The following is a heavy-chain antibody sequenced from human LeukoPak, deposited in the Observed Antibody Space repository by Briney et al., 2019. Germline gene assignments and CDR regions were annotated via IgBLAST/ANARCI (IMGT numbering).Heavy chain of an antibody. J-gene: IGHJ5*02. CDR1: GGSISSGGHY. D-gene: IGHD2-2*01. CDR3: ARVVPAAIRWFDP. V-gene: IGHV4-31*03. CDR2: IYYSGST. Sequence: SQTLSLTCTVSGGSISSGGHYWSWIRQHPGKGLEWIGYIYYSGSTYYNPSLKSRVTISVDTSKNQFSLKLSSVTAADTAVYYCARVVPAAIRWFDPWGQGTLVTVSS.